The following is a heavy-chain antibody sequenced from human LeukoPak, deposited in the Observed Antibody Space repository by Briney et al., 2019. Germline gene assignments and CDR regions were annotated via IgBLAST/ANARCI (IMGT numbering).Heavy chain of an antibody. J-gene: IGHJ4*02. CDR3: ARTRVVPALAVYYFDY. CDR1: GGSISSYY. V-gene: IGHV4-4*07. CDR2: IYTSGST. Sequence: SETLSLTCTVSGGSISSYYWSWIRQPAGKGLEWIGRIYTSGSTNYNPSLKSRVTMSVDTSKNQFSLKLSSVTAADTAVYYCARTRVVPALAVYYFDYWGQGTLVTVSS. D-gene: IGHD2-2*01.